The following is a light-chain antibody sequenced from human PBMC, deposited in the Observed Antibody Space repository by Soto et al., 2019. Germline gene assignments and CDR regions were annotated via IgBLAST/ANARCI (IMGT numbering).Light chain of an antibody. CDR2: DVN. Sequence: SALTQPASVSGSPGQSITISCTGTSSDVGGYDYVSWYQQHPGKAPRLMIYDVNNRPSGGSNRFSGSKSGNTASLTISGLQAEDEADYYCNSYSTSSTPLVFGGGTKLTVL. CDR1: SSDVGGYDY. V-gene: IGLV2-14*03. J-gene: IGLJ2*01. CDR3: NSYSTSSTPLV.